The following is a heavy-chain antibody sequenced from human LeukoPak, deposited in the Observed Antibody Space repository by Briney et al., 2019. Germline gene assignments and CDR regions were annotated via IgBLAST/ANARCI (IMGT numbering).Heavy chain of an antibody. V-gene: IGHV3-23*01. CDR3: AKETPIYYYDSSGYPDY. J-gene: IGHJ4*02. CDR2: ISGSGGNT. D-gene: IGHD3-22*01. CDR1: GFIFSSYG. Sequence: PGGSLRLSCVASGFIFSSYGMSWVRQAPGKGLEWVSAISGSGGNTYYRDSVKGRFTISRDNSKNTLYLQMSSLRVEDTAVYYCAKETPIYYYDSSGYPDYWGQGSLVTVSS.